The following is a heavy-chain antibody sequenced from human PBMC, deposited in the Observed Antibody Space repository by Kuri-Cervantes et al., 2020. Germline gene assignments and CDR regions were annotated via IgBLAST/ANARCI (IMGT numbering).Heavy chain of an antibody. D-gene: IGHD2-2*01. CDR3: ARQWGYAGSYGMDV. CDR2: IYYSGST. J-gene: IGHJ6*02. CDR1: GGSISSSSYY. V-gene: IGHV4-39*01. Sequence: GSLRLSCTVSGGSISSSSYYWGWIRQPPGKGLEWIGSIYYSGSTYYNPSLKSRVTISVDTSKNQFSLRLSFVTAADTAIYYCARQWGYAGSYGMDVWGQGTAVTVSS.